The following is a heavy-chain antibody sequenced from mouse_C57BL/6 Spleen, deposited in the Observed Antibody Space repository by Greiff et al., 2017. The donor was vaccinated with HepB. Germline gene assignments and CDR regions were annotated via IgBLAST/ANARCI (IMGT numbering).Heavy chain of an antibody. CDR2: INPNNGGT. V-gene: IGHV1-22*01. J-gene: IGHJ4*01. CDR3: ARKGYGNSGAMDY. CDR1: GYTFTDYN. Sequence: EVQLQQSGPELVKPGASVKMSCKASGYTFTDYNMNWVKQSHGKSLEWIGYINPNNGGTSYNQKFKGKATLTVNKSSSTAYMELRSLTSEDSAVYYCARKGYGNSGAMDYGGQGTSVTVSS. D-gene: IGHD2-10*02.